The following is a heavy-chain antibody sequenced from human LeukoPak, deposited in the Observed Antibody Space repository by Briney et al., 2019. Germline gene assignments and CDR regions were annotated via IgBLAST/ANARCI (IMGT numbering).Heavy chain of an antibody. CDR1: GFTFSNYA. Sequence: GGSLRLSCAASGFTFSNYAMSWVRQAPGKGLEWVSAFSGSGGNTYYADSVKGRFTISRDNCKNTLFLQLNSLRAEDTAVYYCARSGNIRFDYWGQGTLVTVSS. CDR2: FSGSGGNT. CDR3: ARSGNIRFDY. V-gene: IGHV3-23*01. J-gene: IGHJ4*02.